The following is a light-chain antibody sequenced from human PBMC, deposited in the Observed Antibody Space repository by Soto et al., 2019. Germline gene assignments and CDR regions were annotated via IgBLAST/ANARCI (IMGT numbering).Light chain of an antibody. V-gene: IGLV2-14*01. CDR2: EVT. Sequence: QSALTQPASVSGSPGQSITVSCTGTSSDIGGYNYVSWYQQHPGKAPKLMVYEVTNRPSGVSDRFSGSKSGNTASLTISGLQADDEGYYYCSSYTSSSTLVFGTGTKLTVL. CDR3: SSYTSSSTLV. J-gene: IGLJ1*01. CDR1: SSDIGGYNY.